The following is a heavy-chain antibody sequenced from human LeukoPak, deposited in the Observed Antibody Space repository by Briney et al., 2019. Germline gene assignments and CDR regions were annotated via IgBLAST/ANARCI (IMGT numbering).Heavy chain of an antibody. CDR2: IYYSGST. J-gene: IGHJ6*02. V-gene: IGHV4-31*03. CDR3: ARDSFNDFWSGGDRMDV. Sequence: SETLSLTCTVSGGSISSGGYYWSWIRQHPGKGLEWIVYIYYSGSTYYNPSLKSRVTISVDTSKNQFSLKLSSVTAADTAVYYCARDSFNDFWSGGDRMDVWGQGTTVTVSS. CDR1: GGSISSGGYY. D-gene: IGHD3-3*01.